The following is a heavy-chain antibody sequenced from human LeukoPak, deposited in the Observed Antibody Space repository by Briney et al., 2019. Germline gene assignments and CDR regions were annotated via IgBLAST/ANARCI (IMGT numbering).Heavy chain of an antibody. CDR2: IYYSGST. CDR3: ARTPSGTQYYGSGSIHDY. V-gene: IGHV4-30-4*01. CDR1: GGSISSGDYY. Sequence: SQTLSLTCTVSGGSISSGDYYWSWIRQPPGKGLEWIGYIYYSGSTYYNPSLKSRVTISVDTSKNQFSLKLSSVTAADTAVYYCARTPSGTQYYGSGSIHDYWGQGTLVTVSS. J-gene: IGHJ4*02. D-gene: IGHD3-10*01.